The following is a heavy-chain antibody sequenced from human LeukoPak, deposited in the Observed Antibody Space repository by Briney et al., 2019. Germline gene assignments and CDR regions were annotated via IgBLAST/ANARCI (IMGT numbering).Heavy chain of an antibody. D-gene: IGHD1-26*01. V-gene: IGHV3-23*01. CDR3: AKDPIFSGSYGVFDS. CDR2: IIDSGNSV. J-gene: IGHJ4*02. Sequence: GGSLRLSCAASGFTFSSCAMSWVRQAPGKGLEWVSTIIDSGNSVYYADSVEGRFTISRDNSKNTLYLQMNSLRAGDTAVYYCAKDPIFSGSYGVFDSWGQGTLVTVSS. CDR1: GFTFSSCA.